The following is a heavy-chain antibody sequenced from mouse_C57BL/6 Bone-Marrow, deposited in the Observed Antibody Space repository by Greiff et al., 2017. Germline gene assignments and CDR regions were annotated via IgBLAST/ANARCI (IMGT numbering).Heavy chain of an antibody. D-gene: IGHD1-1*01. J-gene: IGHJ2*01. V-gene: IGHV1-81*01. CDR3: ARNREGYITTVVADY. Sequence: QVQLQQSGAELARPGASVKLSCKASGYTFTSYGISWVKQRTGQGLEWIGEIYPRSGNTYYNEKFKGKATLTADKSSSTAYMERRSLTSEDSAVYFCARNREGYITTVVADYWGQGTTLTVSS. CDR1: GYTFTSYG. CDR2: IYPRSGNT.